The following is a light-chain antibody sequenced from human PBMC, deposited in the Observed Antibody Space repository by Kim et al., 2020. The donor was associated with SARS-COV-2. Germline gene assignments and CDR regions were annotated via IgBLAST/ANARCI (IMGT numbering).Light chain of an antibody. CDR2: GAF. CDR3: QQYNDWPT. V-gene: IGKV3-15*01. CDR1: QSVSSN. Sequence: SEPPVERAPHSRRASQSVSSNLAWYQQKPGQAPRRLNYGAFTRANGIPARFSGSGAGSEFTLTISSLQSEDFAVYYCQQYNDWPTFGQGTKVDIK. J-gene: IGKJ1*01.